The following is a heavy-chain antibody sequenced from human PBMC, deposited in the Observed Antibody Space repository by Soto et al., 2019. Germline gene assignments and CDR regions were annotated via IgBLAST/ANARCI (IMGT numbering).Heavy chain of an antibody. CDR2: ISYDGSNK. V-gene: IGHV3-30-3*01. J-gene: IGHJ6*02. CDR3: ARVLERTPRYSSGWYGAYYGMDV. D-gene: IGHD6-19*01. Sequence: GGSLRLSCVASGFTFSSYAMHWVRQAPGKGLEWVAVISYDGSNKYYADSVKGRFTISRDNSKNTLYLQMNSLRAEDTAVYYCARVLERTPRYSSGWYGAYYGMDVWGQGTTVTVSS. CDR1: GFTFSSYA.